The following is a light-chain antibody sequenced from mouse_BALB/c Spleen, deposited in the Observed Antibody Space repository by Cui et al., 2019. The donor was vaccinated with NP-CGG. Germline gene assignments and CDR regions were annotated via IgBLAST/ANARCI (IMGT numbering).Light chain of an antibody. Sequence: QAVVTQVSALTTSPGDTVIIACRSNTWSVTTNNYANWVQEKPDHLFIGLIGGTKNRPPGVPARFSGSLIGDKAALTITVAQTEDEAIYFCALWYNNHWVFGGGTKLTVL. CDR2: GTK. CDR3: ALWYNNHWV. J-gene: IGLJ1*01. V-gene: IGLV1*01. CDR1: TWSVTTNNY.